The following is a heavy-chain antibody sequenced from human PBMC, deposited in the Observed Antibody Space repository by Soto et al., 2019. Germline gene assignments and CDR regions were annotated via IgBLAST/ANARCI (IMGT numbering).Heavy chain of an antibody. J-gene: IGHJ4*02. V-gene: IGHV3-23*01. CDR2: IFAGGGST. D-gene: IGHD6-19*01. Sequence: PGGSLRLSCAPSGFTFSNYAMFWVRQAPGKGLEWVSTIFAGGGSTYYADSVKGRFTISRDNSKNILFLQMDSLRAEDTAVYFCAKDSSGWFFDYWGKEXL. CDR3: AKDSSGWFFDY. CDR1: GFTFSNYA.